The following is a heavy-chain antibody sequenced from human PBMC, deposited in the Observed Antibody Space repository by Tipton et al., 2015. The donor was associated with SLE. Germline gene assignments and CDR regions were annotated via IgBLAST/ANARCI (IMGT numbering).Heavy chain of an antibody. V-gene: IGHV1-18*01. CDR2: ISAYNGNT. D-gene: IGHD1-26*01. CDR1: GYTFPTNG. Sequence: QLVQSGAEVKKPGASVKVSCKASGYTFPTNGVTWVRQAPGQGLEWMGWISAYNGNTNYAQNLQGRVTMTTDTSTNTAYMELRSLRPDDTAVYYCAGLRPQVMGGSFDFWGQGTLVTVSS. CDR3: AGLRPQVMGGSFDF. J-gene: IGHJ4*02.